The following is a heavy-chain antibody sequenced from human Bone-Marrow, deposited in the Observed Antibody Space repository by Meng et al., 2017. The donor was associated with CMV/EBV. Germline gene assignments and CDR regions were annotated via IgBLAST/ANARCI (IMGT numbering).Heavy chain of an antibody. V-gene: IGHV5-51*01. CDR2: IYPGDSDT. CDR3: ARVHYQRAGDAFDI. J-gene: IGHJ3*02. Sequence: VRQAPGQGLEWMGNIYPGDSDTRYSPSFQGQVTISADKSISTAYLQWSSLKASDTAMYYCARVHYQRAGDAFDIWGQGTMVSVSS. D-gene: IGHD6-19*01.